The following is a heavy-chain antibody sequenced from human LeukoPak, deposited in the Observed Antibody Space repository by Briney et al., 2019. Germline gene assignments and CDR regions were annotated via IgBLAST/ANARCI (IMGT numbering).Heavy chain of an antibody. J-gene: IGHJ4*02. CDR1: GFTVSSYA. V-gene: IGHV3-23*01. Sequence: PGGSLRLSCAASGFTVSSYAMSWVRQAPGKGLEWVSAISGSGGSTYYADSVKGRFTISRDNSKNTLYLQMNSLRAEDTAVYYCAKDPAPYYYGSGSYPSDYWGQGTLVTVSS. CDR2: ISGSGGST. D-gene: IGHD3-10*01. CDR3: AKDPAPYYYGSGSYPSDY.